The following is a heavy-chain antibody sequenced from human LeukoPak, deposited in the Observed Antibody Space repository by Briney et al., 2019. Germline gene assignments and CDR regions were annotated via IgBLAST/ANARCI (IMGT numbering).Heavy chain of an antibody. Sequence: GGSLRLSCAASGFTFSSYSMNWVRQAPGKGLEWVSSISSSSSYIYYADSVKGRFTISRDNAKNSLYLQMNSLRAEDTAVYYCARDLYGNYSPFFDYWGQGTLVTVSS. D-gene: IGHD4-11*01. CDR3: ARDLYGNYSPFFDY. CDR1: GFTFSSYS. J-gene: IGHJ4*02. CDR2: ISSSSSYI. V-gene: IGHV3-21*01.